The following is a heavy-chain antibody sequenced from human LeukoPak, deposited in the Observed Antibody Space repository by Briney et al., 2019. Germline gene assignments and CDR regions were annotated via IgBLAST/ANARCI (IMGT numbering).Heavy chain of an antibody. CDR2: IYYSGSN. V-gene: IGHV4-59*01. CDR3: ARVRVVNDDDAFDI. D-gene: IGHD3-3*01. J-gene: IGHJ3*02. CDR1: GGSISSYY. Sequence: PSESLSLTCTLAGGSISSYYWSWTRQPPGKGLEWIGYIYYSGSNIYSTSLKGRVTISVDTSKNQFSLKLSSVTAADTAVYYCARVRVVNDDDAFDIWCQGTMVTVSS.